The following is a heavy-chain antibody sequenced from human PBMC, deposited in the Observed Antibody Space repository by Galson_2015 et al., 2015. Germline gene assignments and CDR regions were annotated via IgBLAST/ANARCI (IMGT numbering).Heavy chain of an antibody. CDR1: GGTFSSYA. D-gene: IGHD3-3*01. Sequence: SVKVSCKASGGTFSSYAISWVRQAPGQGLEWMGGIIPIFGTANYAQKSQGRVTITADESTSTAYMELSSLRSEDTAVYYCARGDRITIFGVVTMNWFDPWGQGTLVTVSS. J-gene: IGHJ5*02. V-gene: IGHV1-69*13. CDR3: ARGDRITIFGVVTMNWFDP. CDR2: IIPIFGTA.